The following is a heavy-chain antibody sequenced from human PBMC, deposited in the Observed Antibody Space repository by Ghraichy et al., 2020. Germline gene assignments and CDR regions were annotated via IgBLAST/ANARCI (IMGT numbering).Heavy chain of an antibody. J-gene: IGHJ6*02. V-gene: IGHV3-21*01. D-gene: IGHD3-22*01. CDR2: ISSSSSYI. Sequence: GGSLRLSCAASGFTFSSYSMNWVRQAPGKGLEWVSSISSSSSYIYYADSVKGRFTISRDNAKNSLYLQMNSLRAEDTAVYYCARDEVDTMIVVAYGMDVWGQGTTVTVSS. CDR3: ARDEVDTMIVVAYGMDV. CDR1: GFTFSSYS.